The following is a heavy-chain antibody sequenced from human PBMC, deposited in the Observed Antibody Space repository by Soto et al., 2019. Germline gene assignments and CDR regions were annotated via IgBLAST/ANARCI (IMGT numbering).Heavy chain of an antibody. V-gene: IGHV1-2*04. J-gene: IGHJ5*02. Sequence: ASVKVSCKASGYTFTGFYMHWVRQVPGQGLEWMGWINPNSGGTNSTQKFQGWVTMTRDTSTSTAYMELSRLRSDDTAVYYCARVVPGAEAWFGPWGQGTLVTVSS. CDR2: INPNSGGT. D-gene: IGHD2-2*01. CDR3: ARVVPGAEAWFGP. CDR1: GYTFTGFY.